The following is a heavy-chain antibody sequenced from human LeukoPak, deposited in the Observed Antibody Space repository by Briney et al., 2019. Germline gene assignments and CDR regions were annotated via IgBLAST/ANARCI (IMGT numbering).Heavy chain of an antibody. Sequence: ASVKVSCKASGGTFSSYAISWVRQAPGQGLEWMGRIIPILGIANYAQKFQGRVTITADKSTSTAYMELSSLRSEDTAVYYCARDLGYSSGSPPRAYYYYGMDVWGQGTTVTVSS. CDR2: IIPILGIA. V-gene: IGHV1-69*04. D-gene: IGHD6-19*01. CDR1: GGTFSSYA. CDR3: ARDLGYSSGSPPRAYYYYGMDV. J-gene: IGHJ6*02.